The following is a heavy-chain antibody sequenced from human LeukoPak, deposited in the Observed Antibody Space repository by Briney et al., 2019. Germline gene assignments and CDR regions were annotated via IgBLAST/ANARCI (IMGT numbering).Heavy chain of an antibody. V-gene: IGHV3-30-3*01. CDR1: GFTFSSYA. J-gene: IGHJ4*02. D-gene: IGHD5-24*01. Sequence: GGSLRLSCAASGFTFSSYAMHWVRQAPGKGLEWVAVISYDGSNKYYADSVKGRFTISRDNSKNTLYLQMNSLRAEDTAVYYCARDRDGYNYPVDYWGQGTLVTVSS. CDR3: ARDRDGYNYPVDY. CDR2: ISYDGSNK.